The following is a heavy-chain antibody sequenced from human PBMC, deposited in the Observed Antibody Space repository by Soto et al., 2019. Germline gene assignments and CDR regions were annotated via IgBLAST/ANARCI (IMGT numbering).Heavy chain of an antibody. D-gene: IGHD3-10*01. J-gene: IGHJ5*02. V-gene: IGHV5-10-1*01. CDR1: GYSFTSYW. Sequence: GASLKISCKGSGYSFTSYWISWVRQMPGKGLEWMGWIDPSDSYTNYSPSFQGHVTISADKSISTAYLQWSSLKASDTAMYYCARHFTMVRGVTEFDPWGQGTLVTVSS. CDR3: ARHFTMVRGVTEFDP. CDR2: IDPSDSYT.